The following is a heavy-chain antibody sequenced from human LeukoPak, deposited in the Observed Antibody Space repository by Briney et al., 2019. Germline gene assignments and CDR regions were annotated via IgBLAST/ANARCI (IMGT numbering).Heavy chain of an antibody. CDR3: ASTFHDYGDYYFDY. CDR1: GGSFSGYY. J-gene: IGHJ4*02. CDR2: IYYTGST. V-gene: IGHV4-59*01. Sequence: SETLSLTCAVYGGSFSGYYWSWIRQPPGKGLEWIGHIYYTGSTTYNPSLKSRVTISVDTSKNQFSLKLSSVTAADTAVYYCASTFHDYGDYYFDYWGQGTLVTVSS. D-gene: IGHD4-17*01.